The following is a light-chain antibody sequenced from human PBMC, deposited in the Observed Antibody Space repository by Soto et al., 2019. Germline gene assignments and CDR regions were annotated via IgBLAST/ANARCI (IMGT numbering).Light chain of an antibody. V-gene: IGKV3-20*01. Sequence: EIVLTQSPGTLSLSPRERATLSCRASQRISSRNLAWYQQKPGQAPRLLIYNTSSRATGIPDRFSGSGSVTDFTLTINRLEPEDFAVYYCQQYSDFPSTFGQGTKLEVK. CDR2: NTS. CDR1: QRISSRN. J-gene: IGKJ2*01. CDR3: QQYSDFPST.